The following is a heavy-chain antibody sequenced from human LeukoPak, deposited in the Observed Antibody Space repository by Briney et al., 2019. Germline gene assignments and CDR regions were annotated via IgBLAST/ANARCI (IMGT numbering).Heavy chain of an antibody. V-gene: IGHV4-30-4*01. CDR1: GGSISSGDYY. Sequence: PSETLSLTCTVSGGSISSGDYYWSWIRQPPGKGLEWIGNIYYSGSTYYRPSLKSRATISVDTSKNQFSLKLSSVTAADTAVYCCARARGGVTGYYRDYNWFDPWGQGTLVTVSS. D-gene: IGHD3-9*01. J-gene: IGHJ5*02. CDR3: ARARGGVTGYYRDYNWFDP. CDR2: IYYSGST.